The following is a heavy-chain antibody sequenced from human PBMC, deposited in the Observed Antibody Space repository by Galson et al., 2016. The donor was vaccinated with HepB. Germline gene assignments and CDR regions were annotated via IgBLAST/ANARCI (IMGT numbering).Heavy chain of an antibody. V-gene: IGHV3-30*04. Sequence: SLRLSCAASGFTFSTSTLHWVRQAPGKGLEWVAVISYDGRNLYYGSSVRGRYTISRDNSNNTLFLQMNSLTTDDTAVYYCARETGGSGWYTMDYWGQGALVTVSS. CDR1: GFTFSTST. J-gene: IGHJ4*02. CDR2: ISYDGRNL. D-gene: IGHD6-19*01. CDR3: ARETGGSGWYTMDY.